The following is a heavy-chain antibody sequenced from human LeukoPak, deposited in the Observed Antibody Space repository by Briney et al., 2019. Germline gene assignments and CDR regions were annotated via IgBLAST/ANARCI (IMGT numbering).Heavy chain of an antibody. D-gene: IGHD3-22*01. CDR1: GGSVSSDSYY. CDR3: ARGGDSSGYYPLDY. V-gene: IGHV4-61*01. J-gene: IGHJ4*02. Sequence: SETLSLTCTVSGGSVSSDSYYWSWIRQPPGKGLEWIGYIYYTGSTNYNPSLKSRVTISVDMSKNQFSLKLSSVTAADTAVYYCARGGDSSGYYPLDYWGQGTLVTVPS. CDR2: IYYTGST.